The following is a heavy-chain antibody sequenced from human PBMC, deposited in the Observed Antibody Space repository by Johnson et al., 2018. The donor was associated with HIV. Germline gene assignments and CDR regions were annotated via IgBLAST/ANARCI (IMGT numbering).Heavy chain of an antibody. CDR3: ARHDSSSLPPRDAFDI. J-gene: IGHJ3*02. CDR1: GFTFSSYA. Sequence: QVQLVESGGGVVQPGRSLRLSCAASGFTFSSYAMHWVRQAPGTGLEWVSVILSGGSTYYADSVQGRFTIYRDNSKNTLYLQMNSLRVEDTAVYYCARHDSSSLPPRDAFDIWGQGTMVTVSS. CDR2: ILSGGST. D-gene: IGHD6-6*01. V-gene: IGHV3-NL1*01.